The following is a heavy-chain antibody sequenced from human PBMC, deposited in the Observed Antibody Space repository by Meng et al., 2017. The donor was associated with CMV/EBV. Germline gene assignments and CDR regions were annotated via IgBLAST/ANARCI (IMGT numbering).Heavy chain of an antibody. J-gene: IGHJ5*02. D-gene: IGHD2-2*01. CDR3: ARDRAADIVVVAFDWFDP. CDR1: GFTFSSYS. Sequence: GGSLRLSCAASGFTFSSYSMNWVRQAPGKGLEWVSSISSSSSYIYYADSVKGRFTISRDNAKNSLHLQMNSLRAEDTAVYYCARDRAADIVVVAFDWFDPWGQGTLVTVSS. CDR2: ISSSSSYI. V-gene: IGHV3-21*01.